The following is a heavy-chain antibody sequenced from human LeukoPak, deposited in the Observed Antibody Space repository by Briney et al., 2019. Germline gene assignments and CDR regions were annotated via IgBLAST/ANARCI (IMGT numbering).Heavy chain of an antibody. CDR1: GFTVTPNG. V-gene: IGHV3-64*01. D-gene: IGHD2-2*01. Sequence: GGPLRLSCAASGFTVTPNGMHWVRQAPGKGLEDVSAISSNGVDTYYANSVKGRFSVSRDISKNTVYLQMGSLRAEDMAVYYCARWTSSHFGLWGRGTLVTVSS. CDR3: ARWTSSHFGL. J-gene: IGHJ2*01. CDR2: ISSNGVDT.